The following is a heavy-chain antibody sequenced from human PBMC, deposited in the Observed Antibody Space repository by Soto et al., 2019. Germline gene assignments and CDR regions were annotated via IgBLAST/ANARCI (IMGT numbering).Heavy chain of an antibody. D-gene: IGHD6-19*01. CDR3: ARDYSSGWRGYFDY. V-gene: IGHV3-33*01. J-gene: IGHJ4*02. CDR1: GFTFSSYG. CDR2: IWYDGSNK. Sequence: QVQLVESGGGVVQPGRSLRLSCAASGFTFSSYGMHWVRQAPGKGLEWVAVIWYDGSNKYYADSVKGRFTISRDNSKNTLYLQMNSLRAEDTAVYYFARDYSSGWRGYFDYWGQGTLVTVSS.